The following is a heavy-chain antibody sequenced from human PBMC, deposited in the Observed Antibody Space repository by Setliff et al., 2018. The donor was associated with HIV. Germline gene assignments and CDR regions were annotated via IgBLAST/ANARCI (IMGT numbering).Heavy chain of an antibody. D-gene: IGHD3-10*01. V-gene: IGHV4-59*08. CDR2: VYHSGTT. CDR1: GGSISGHY. CDR3: ARHYYDSGSPFDS. Sequence: SSETLSLTCNVSGGSISGHYWSWIRQSPEKRLEWIGYVYHSGTTHHSPSLKNRVSIYVDPSKNQFSLRLTSVNAADTAVYYCARHYYDSGSPFDSWGQGTVVTVSS. J-gene: IGHJ4*02.